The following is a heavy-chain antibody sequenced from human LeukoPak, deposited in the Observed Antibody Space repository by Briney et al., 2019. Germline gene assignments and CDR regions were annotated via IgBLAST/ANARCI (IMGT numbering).Heavy chain of an antibody. D-gene: IGHD3-10*01. CDR3: ARELWFANAPGSWLDP. J-gene: IGHJ5*02. CDR2: IFHTGST. Sequence: SETLSLTCVVSGDSISSGAYSWSWIRQPPGKGLEWIGYIFHTGSTFYNPSLMSRVTISVDNSKNQFSLRLSSVTAADTAVYYCARELWFANAPGSWLDPWGQGTLVIVSS. V-gene: IGHV4-30-2*01. CDR1: GDSISSGAYS.